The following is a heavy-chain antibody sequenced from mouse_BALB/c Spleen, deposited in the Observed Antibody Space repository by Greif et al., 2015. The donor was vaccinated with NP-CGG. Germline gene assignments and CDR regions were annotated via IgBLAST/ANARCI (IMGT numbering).Heavy chain of an antibody. D-gene: IGHD1-1*01. CDR1: GYAFSSYW. CDR3: ARRTVVANWYFDV. V-gene: IGHV1-80*01. J-gene: IGHJ1*01. Sequence: VQLQQSGAELVRPGSSVKISCKASGYAFSSYWMNWVKQRPGQGLEWIGQIYPGDGDTNYNGKFKGKATLTADKSSSTAYMQLSSLTFEDSAVYFCARRTVVANWYFDVWGAGTTVTVSS. CDR2: IYPGDGDT.